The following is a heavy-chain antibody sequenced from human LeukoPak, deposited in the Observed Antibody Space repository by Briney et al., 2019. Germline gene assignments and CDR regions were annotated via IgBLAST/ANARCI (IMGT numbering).Heavy chain of an antibody. D-gene: IGHD6-19*01. Sequence: GGSLRLSCAASGFTFSSYSMNWVRQTPGKGLEWVSSISSSSSYIYYADSVKGRFTISRDNAKNSLYLQMNSLRAEDTAVYYCARDLISSGWLRDYWGQGTLVTVSS. J-gene: IGHJ4*02. CDR1: GFTFSSYS. CDR2: ISSSSSYI. CDR3: ARDLISSGWLRDY. V-gene: IGHV3-21*01.